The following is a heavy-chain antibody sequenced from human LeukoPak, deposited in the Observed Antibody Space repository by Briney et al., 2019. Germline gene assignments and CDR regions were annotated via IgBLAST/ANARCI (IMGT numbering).Heavy chain of an antibody. D-gene: IGHD2-15*01. CDR2: ISAYNGNT. Sequence: GAPVKVSCKASGYTFTSYGISWVPQAPGQGLEWMGWISAYNGNTNYAQKLQGRVTMTTDTSTSTAYMELRSLRSDDTAVYSCARWGGDIVVVVAANNWFDPWGQGTLVTVSS. J-gene: IGHJ5*02. CDR1: GYTFTSYG. CDR3: ARWGGDIVVVVAANNWFDP. V-gene: IGHV1-18*01.